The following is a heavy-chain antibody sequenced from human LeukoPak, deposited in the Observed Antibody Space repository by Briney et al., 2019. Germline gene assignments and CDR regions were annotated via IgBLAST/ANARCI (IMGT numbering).Heavy chain of an antibody. Sequence: GGSLRLSCAASGFTFSSYGMSWVRQAPGKGLEWVSAISGSGGGTYYADSVKGRFTISRDNAKNSLYLQMNSLRAEDTAVYYCARGVASSSWYDYWGQGTLVTVSS. CDR2: ISGSGGGT. J-gene: IGHJ4*02. D-gene: IGHD6-13*01. V-gene: IGHV3-23*01. CDR3: ARGVASSSWYDY. CDR1: GFTFSSYG.